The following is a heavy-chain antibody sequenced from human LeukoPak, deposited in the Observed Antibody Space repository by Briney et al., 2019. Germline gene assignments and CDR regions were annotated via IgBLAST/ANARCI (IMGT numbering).Heavy chain of an antibody. V-gene: IGHV3-33*01. D-gene: IGHD6-25*01. CDR2: IWYDGSNK. Sequence: PGGSLRLSCAASGFTLSSYGMHWVRQAPGKGLEWVAVIWYDGSNKYYADSVKGRFTISRDNSKNTLYLQMNSLRAEDTAVYYCARGGLSRYYYYMDVWGKGTTVTVSS. J-gene: IGHJ6*03. CDR1: GFTLSSYG. CDR3: ARGGLSRYYYYMDV.